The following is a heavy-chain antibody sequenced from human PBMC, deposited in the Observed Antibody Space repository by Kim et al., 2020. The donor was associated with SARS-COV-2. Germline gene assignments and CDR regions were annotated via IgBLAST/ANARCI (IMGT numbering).Heavy chain of an antibody. CDR1: GGSFSGYY. Sequence: SETLSLTCAVYGGSFSGYYWSWIRQPPGKGLEWIGEINHSGSTNYNPSLKSRDTISVDTSKNQFALKLSSVTAADTAVYYCARVATKLVATPPYFDYWGQGTLVTVSS. D-gene: IGHD5-12*01. CDR2: INHSGST. V-gene: IGHV4-34*01. J-gene: IGHJ4*02. CDR3: ARVATKLVATPPYFDY.